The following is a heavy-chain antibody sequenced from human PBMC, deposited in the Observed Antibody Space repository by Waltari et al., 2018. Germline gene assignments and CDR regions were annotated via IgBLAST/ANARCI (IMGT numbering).Heavy chain of an antibody. CDR1: GFTFSSYS. D-gene: IGHD1-26*01. CDR3: VKSFGGIYAY. CDR2: ISSNGDNT. V-gene: IGHV3-64D*06. J-gene: IGHJ4*02. Sequence: EVQLVDSGGGLVQPGGSLRLSCSASGFTFSSYSMHWVRQAPGGEREHVSAISSNGDNTYYADSVKGRFTISRDNSKNTLYLQMNSLRAEDTAVFYCVKSFGGIYAYWGQGTLVTVSS.